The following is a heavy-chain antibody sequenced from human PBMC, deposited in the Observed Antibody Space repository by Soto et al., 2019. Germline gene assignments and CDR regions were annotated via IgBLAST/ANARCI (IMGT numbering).Heavy chain of an antibody. J-gene: IGHJ4*01. CDR1: GFTFSSYG. V-gene: IGHV3-30*03. D-gene: IGHD6-6*01. CDR2: ISYDGSNK. Sequence: GGSLRLSCAASGFTFSSYGMHWVRQAPGKGLEWVAVISYDGSNKYYADSVKGRFTISRDNSKNTLYLQLNSLRAEDTAVYYGATDSLDSSSYIDNWGQEALLAISS. CDR3: ATDSLDSSSYIDN.